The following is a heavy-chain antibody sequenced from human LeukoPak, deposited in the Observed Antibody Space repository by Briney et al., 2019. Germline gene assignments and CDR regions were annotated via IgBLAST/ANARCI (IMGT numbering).Heavy chain of an antibody. Sequence: ASVKVSCKASGYTFTSYDINWVRQATGQGLEWMGWMNPNSGNTGYAQKFQGRVTMTRDTSISTAYMELSRLRSDDTAVYYCARERVSYYYYYYMDVWGKGTTVTVSS. CDR2: MNPNSGNT. CDR1: GYTFTSYD. V-gene: IGHV1-8*01. J-gene: IGHJ6*03. CDR3: ARERVSYYYYYYMDV.